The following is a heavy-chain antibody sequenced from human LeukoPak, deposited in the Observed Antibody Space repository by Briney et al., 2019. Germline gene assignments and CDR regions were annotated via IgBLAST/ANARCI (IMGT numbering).Heavy chain of an antibody. CDR1: GFTFDDYA. Sequence: PGRSLRLSCAASGFTFDDYAMHWVRQAPGKGLEWVSGISWNSGSIGYADSVKGRFTISRDNAKNSLYLQMNSLRAEDTAVYYCARVSSGYYPDYWGQGTLVTVSS. J-gene: IGHJ4*02. V-gene: IGHV3-9*01. CDR3: ARVSSGYYPDY. CDR2: ISWNSGSI. D-gene: IGHD3-22*01.